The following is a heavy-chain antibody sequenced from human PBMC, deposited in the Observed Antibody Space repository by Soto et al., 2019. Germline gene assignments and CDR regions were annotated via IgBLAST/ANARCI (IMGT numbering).Heavy chain of an antibody. V-gene: IGHV3-23*01. CDR3: AGSGCYYPACSPYYYYVDV. J-gene: IGHJ6*03. CDR2: VTVAGDAT. CDR1: GFNFNNYA. Sequence: EVQLLESGGGLVQPGGSLRLSCAASGFNFNNYAFNWVRQAPGRGLEWVSTVTVAGDATYYADSVRGRFTISRDNSRSTLFLQMNSLRVEDTAVYYCAGSGCYYPACSPYYYYVDVWGKGTTVTVSS. D-gene: IGHD3-9*01.